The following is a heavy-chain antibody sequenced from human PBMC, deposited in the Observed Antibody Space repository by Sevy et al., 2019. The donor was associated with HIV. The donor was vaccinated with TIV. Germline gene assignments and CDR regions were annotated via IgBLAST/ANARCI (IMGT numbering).Heavy chain of an antibody. CDR3: ARAGLARYYYYMVV. J-gene: IGHJ6*03. Sequence: GGSLRLSCAASGFTFSSYSMNWVRQAPGKGLEWVSSISSSSSYIYYADSVKGRFTISRDNAKNSLYLQMNSLRAEDTAVYYCARAGLARYYYYMVVWGKGTTVTVSS. CDR2: ISSSSSYI. V-gene: IGHV3-21*01. CDR1: GFTFSSYS.